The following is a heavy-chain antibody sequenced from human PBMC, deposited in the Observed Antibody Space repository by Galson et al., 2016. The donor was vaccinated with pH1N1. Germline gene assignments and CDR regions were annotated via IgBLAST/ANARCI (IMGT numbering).Heavy chain of an antibody. CDR3: ARVRSHEAMSGTLLY. V-gene: IGHV1-69*02. Sequence: QSGAEVKKPGESLKISCKASGDGFSSHTITWVRQAPGQGLEWVGRFVPMINLANSAQKFQGRVTITADKSTTTVYMHLTSLRPEDTAVYYCARVRSHEAMSGTLLYRGQGTLVAVSS. D-gene: IGHD2-15*01. CDR1: GDGFSSHT. J-gene: IGHJ4*02. CDR2: FVPMINLA.